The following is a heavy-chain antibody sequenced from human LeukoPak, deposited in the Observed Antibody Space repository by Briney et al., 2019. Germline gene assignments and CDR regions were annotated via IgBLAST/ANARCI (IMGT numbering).Heavy chain of an antibody. CDR3: ARANYDFWSGYPYYYYYYYMDV. CDR1: GYTFTSYG. CDR2: ISAYNGNT. V-gene: IGHV1-18*01. Sequence: ASVKVSCKASGYTFTSYGISWVRQAPGQGLEWMGWISAYNGNTNYAQKLQGRVTMTTDTSTSTAYMELRSLRSDDTAVYYGARANYDFWSGYPYYYYYYYMDVWGKGTTVTVSS. D-gene: IGHD3-3*01. J-gene: IGHJ6*03.